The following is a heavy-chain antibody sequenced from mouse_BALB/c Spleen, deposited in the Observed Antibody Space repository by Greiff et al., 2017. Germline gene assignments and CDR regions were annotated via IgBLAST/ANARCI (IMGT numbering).Heavy chain of an antibody. CDR1: GFNIKDTY. J-gene: IGHJ2*01. CDR3: ARSGVPLY. Sequence: EVKLMESGAELVKPGASVKLSCTASGFNIKDTYMHWVKQRPEQGLEWIGRIDPANGNTKYDPKFQGKATITADTSSNTAYLQLSSLTSEDTAVYYCARSGVPLYWGQGTTLTVSS. V-gene: IGHV14-3*02. CDR2: IDPANGNT. D-gene: IGHD3-2*02.